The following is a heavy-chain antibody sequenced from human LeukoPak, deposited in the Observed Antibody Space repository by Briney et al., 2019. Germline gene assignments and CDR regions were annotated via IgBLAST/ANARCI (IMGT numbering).Heavy chain of an antibody. D-gene: IGHD2-15*01. Sequence: SETLSLTCAVYGGSFSGYYWSWIRQPPGKGLEWIGEINHSGSTNYNPSLKSRVTISVDTSKNQFSLKLSSVTAADTAVYYCARGGPPPDIVVVVAATPYYYYGMDVWGQGTTVTVSS. J-gene: IGHJ6*02. CDR2: INHSGST. CDR3: ARGGPPPDIVVVVAATPYYYYGMDV. CDR1: GGSFSGYY. V-gene: IGHV4-34*01.